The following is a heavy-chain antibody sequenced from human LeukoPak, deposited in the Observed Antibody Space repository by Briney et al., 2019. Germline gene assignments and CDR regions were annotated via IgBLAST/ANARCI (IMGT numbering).Heavy chain of an antibody. CDR2: ISSSGSTI. D-gene: IGHD3-16*02. J-gene: IGHJ3*02. CDR1: GFTFSDYY. V-gene: IGHV3-11*04. Sequence: GGSLRLSCAASGFTFSDYYMSWIRQAPGKGLEWVSYISSSGSTIYYADSVKGRFTISRDNAKNSLYLQMNSLRAEDTAVYYCASSYDYVWGSYRSLSDAFDIWGQGTMVTVSS. CDR3: ASSYDYVWGSYRSLSDAFDI.